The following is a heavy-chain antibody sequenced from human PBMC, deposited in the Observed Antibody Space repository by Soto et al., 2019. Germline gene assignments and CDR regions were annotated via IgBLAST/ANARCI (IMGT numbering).Heavy chain of an antibody. CDR2: IYWDDDK. CDR3: AHRLAGSKYGEYEPINSFDY. V-gene: IGHV2-5*02. CDR1: VFSLSTNGVG. D-gene: IGHD4-17*01. Sequence: QITLKESGPTLVKPTQTLTLTCTFSVFSLSTNGVGVSGIRQPPGKALEWLALIYWDDDKRYSPSLKSRLTITKDNSKTQVVLTMTNMDPVDRATYYCAHRLAGSKYGEYEPINSFDYWGQGTLVTVSS. J-gene: IGHJ4*02.